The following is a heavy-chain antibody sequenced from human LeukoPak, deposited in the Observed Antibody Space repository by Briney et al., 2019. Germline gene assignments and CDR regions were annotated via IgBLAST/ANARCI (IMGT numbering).Heavy chain of an antibody. CDR1: GYTITGYY. J-gene: IGHJ4*02. Sequence: ASVKVSCKAFGYTITGYYIHWVRHAPGQGLEWMGWINPNNGGTNYAQKFQGRVTMTRDTSIGTAYMELNRLTYDDTAVYYCGRDRHWNQGNFDYWGQGTLVSVSS. D-gene: IGHD1-1*01. CDR3: GRDRHWNQGNFDY. CDR2: INPNNGGT. V-gene: IGHV1-2*02.